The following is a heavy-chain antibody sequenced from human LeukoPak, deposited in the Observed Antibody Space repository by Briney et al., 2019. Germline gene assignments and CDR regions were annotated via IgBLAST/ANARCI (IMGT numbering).Heavy chain of an antibody. CDR1: GFTFSSYW. Sequence: GGSLRLSCAASGFTFSSYWMNWVRQAPGKGLVWVSRIASDGSSTTYADSVKGRFSISRDNAKNTLYLQMNSLRAEDTAVYYCAKGGMGATLTFDYWGQGTLVTVSS. V-gene: IGHV3-74*01. D-gene: IGHD1-26*01. CDR2: IASDGSST. J-gene: IGHJ4*02. CDR3: AKGGMGATLTFDY.